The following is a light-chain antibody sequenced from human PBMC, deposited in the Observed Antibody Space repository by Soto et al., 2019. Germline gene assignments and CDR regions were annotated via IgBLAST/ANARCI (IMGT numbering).Light chain of an antibody. CDR1: SSDVGSYNL. CDR2: EGS. V-gene: IGLV2-23*01. CDR3: CSYAGSSTWV. Sequence: HSALTQPASVSGSPGQSITISCTGTSSDVGSYNLVSWYQKHPGKAPKLMIYEGSKRPSGVSNRFSGSKSGNTASLTISGLQAEDEADYYCCSYAGSSTWVFGGGTSSPS. J-gene: IGLJ3*02.